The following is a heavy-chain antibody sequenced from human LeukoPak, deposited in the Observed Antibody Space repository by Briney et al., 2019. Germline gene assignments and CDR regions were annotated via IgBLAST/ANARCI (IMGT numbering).Heavy chain of an antibody. V-gene: IGHV6-1*01. CDR2: TYFRFKWYS. CDR3: ARDRDTGGYFRETPHWCSDL. D-gene: IGHD3-22*01. CDR1: GDIVSTNTAA. Sequence: SQTLSLTCAISGDIVSTNTAAWSWIRQSPSRGLEWLGRTYFRFKWYSDYAVSVKSRITINSDTSKNHFSLHLNSVAPEDTAVYFCARDRDTGGYFRETPHWCSDLWGRGTLVTVSS. J-gene: IGHJ2*01.